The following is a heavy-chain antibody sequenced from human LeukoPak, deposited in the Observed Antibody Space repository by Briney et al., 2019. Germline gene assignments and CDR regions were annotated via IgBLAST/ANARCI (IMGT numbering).Heavy chain of an antibody. CDR1: GFTFSSYS. CDR3: AASGVFGGDVFDF. CDR2: ISSSSSTI. J-gene: IGHJ3*01. Sequence: GGSLRLSCAASGFTFSSYSMNWVRQAPGKGLEWVSYISSSSSTIYYADSVKGRFTISRDNAKNSLYLQMNSLRAEDTAVYYWAASGVFGGDVFDFWGQGKMVTVSS. D-gene: IGHD3-3*01. V-gene: IGHV3-48*01.